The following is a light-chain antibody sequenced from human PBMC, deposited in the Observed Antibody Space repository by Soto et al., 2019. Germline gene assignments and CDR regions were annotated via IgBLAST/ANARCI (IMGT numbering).Light chain of an antibody. CDR3: SSYTSSRPYV. Sequence: QSALTQPASVSGSPGQSSTISCTGTSSDVGGYDYVSWYQQHPGKAPKLMIYDFSNRRSGVSNRFSGSKSGNTASLTISGLQAEDEADYSCSSYTSSRPYVFGTGTKVTVL. V-gene: IGLV2-14*01. J-gene: IGLJ1*01. CDR2: DFS. CDR1: SSDVGGYDY.